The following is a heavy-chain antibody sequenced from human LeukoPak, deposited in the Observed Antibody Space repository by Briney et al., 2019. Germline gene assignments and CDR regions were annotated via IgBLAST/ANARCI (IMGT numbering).Heavy chain of an antibody. CDR2: IYPNSGDT. J-gene: IGHJ4*02. V-gene: IGHV1-2*02. D-gene: IGHD6-13*01. Sequence: GASVKVSCKASGYSFAAYYIHWVRQVPGQGLEWLGWIYPNSGDTNYTQKFQGRVTITRDTSISTAYMELSRLRSDDAAVYYCAGGSITAAATNFGHWGQGTLVTVSS. CDR1: GYSFAAYY. CDR3: AGGSITAAATNFGH.